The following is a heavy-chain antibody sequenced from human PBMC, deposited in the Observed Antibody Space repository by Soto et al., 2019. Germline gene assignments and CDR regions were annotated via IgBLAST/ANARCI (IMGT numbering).Heavy chain of an antibody. Sequence: QVQLMQSGAEVKKPGASVKVSCKASGDTFTDYYIHWVRQAPGQGLEWMGTVNPSGGHTTYAQHFLGRGTMTRDKSTSTRDMELTSLTSEDTAVYYCARGGHVVVVTAALDYWGQGTLVTVSS. CDR3: ARGGHVVVVTAALDY. J-gene: IGHJ4*02. D-gene: IGHD2-21*02. CDR1: GDTFTDYY. V-gene: IGHV1-46*01. CDR2: VNPSGGHT.